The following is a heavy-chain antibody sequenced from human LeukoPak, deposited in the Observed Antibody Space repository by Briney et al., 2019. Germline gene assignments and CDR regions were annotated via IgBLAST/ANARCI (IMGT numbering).Heavy chain of an antibody. CDR2: INNSGCST. CDR3: AIMYPYYDGNGYWVQ. Sequence: HTGGPLRLSCAASGFTFSSYAMSWVREAPGKGVEWVSGINNSGCSTAYADSVKGRFTISRDNPRNTLYMQMNSLRAEDTALYYCAIMYPYYDGNGYWVQWGQGTRVTVSS. D-gene: IGHD3-22*01. V-gene: IGHV3-23*01. CDR1: GFTFSSYA. J-gene: IGHJ4*02.